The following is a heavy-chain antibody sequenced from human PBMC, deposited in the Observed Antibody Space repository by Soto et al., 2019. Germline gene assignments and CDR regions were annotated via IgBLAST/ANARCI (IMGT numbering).Heavy chain of an antibody. CDR3: ASAKAVVIAALGI. D-gene: IGHD2-21*01. CDR2: VSDNGGSRGGT. V-gene: IGHV3-23*01. CDR1: GFMFNNSA. J-gene: IGHJ3*02. Sequence: LRRSCTASGFMFNNSAMTWVRQAPGQGLQWVASVSDNGGSRGGTYYADSVKGRFTISRDNSKNTLYLQLDSLTGADTAVYYCASAKAVVIAALGIWGQGTMVTVSS.